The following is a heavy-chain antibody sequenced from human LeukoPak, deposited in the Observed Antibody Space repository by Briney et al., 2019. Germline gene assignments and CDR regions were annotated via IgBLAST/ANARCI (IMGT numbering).Heavy chain of an antibody. D-gene: IGHD3-10*01. Sequence: ASVKVSCKASGYTFTTYAVHWVRQAPGQRLEWMGWINVGNGNTRYSQKFQGRVTITRDTSASTVYMDLSSLRSEDTAVYYCAREGITMVRGVSGNNWFDPWGQGTLVTVSS. CDR2: INVGNGNT. CDR1: GYTFTTYA. J-gene: IGHJ5*02. V-gene: IGHV1-3*01. CDR3: AREGITMVRGVSGNNWFDP.